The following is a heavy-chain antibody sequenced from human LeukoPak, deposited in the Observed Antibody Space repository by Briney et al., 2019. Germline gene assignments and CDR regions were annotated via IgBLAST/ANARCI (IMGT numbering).Heavy chain of an antibody. CDR1: GFTFSSYA. J-gene: IGHJ4*02. Sequence: GRSLRLSCAASGFTFSSYAMHWVRQAPGKGLEWVAVISYDGSNKYYADSVKGRFTISRDNSKNTLYLQMNSLRAEDTAVYYCAKSIGLPWGQGTLVTVSS. V-gene: IGHV3-30-3*02. D-gene: IGHD4-11*01. CDR3: AKSIGLP. CDR2: ISYDGSNK.